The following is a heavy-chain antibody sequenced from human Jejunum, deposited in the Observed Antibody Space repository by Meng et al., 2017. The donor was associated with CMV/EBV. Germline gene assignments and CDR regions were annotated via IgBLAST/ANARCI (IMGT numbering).Heavy chain of an antibody. Sequence: ACGFSFKDCGMGWVRQAPGRGVEWVSGFRGVGGSTFYADSVGGRFSLSRDNSAVYLQMNSLRADDTAVYYCAKDGSRSSSWQWFDSWGQGTLVTVSS. V-gene: IGHV3-23*01. CDR2: FRGVGGST. J-gene: IGHJ5*01. CDR3: AKDGSRSSSWQWFDS. D-gene: IGHD6-13*01. CDR1: GFSFKDCG.